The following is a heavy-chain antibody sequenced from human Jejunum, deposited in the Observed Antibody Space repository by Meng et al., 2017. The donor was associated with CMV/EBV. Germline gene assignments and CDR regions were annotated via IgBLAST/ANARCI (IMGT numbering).Heavy chain of an antibody. CDR1: GFILSNYR. J-gene: IGHJ4*02. D-gene: IGHD3-3*01. CDR2: ISSRTSYV. CDR3: AKYSFGIIVCPDS. V-gene: IGHV3-21*04. Sequence: SGFILSNYRMNWLRQAPGQGLEWVSSISSRTSYVDYADSVKGRFTISRDNIKNSLYLQMNSLRDGDTATYFCAKYSFGIIVCPDSWGQGTLVTVSS.